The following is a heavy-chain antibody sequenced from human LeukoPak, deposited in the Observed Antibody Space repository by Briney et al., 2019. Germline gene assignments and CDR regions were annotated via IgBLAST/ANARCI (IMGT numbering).Heavy chain of an antibody. V-gene: IGHV1-18*01. CDR1: GYTFTSYG. CDR2: ISAYNGNT. J-gene: IGHJ4*02. CDR3: ARIWAAGTWDY. D-gene: IGHD6-13*01. Sequence: ASVKVSCKASGYTFTSYGISWVRQAPGQGLEWMGWISAYNGNTNYAQKLQGRVTMTTDTSTSTAYMELSRLRSDDTAVYYCARIWAAGTWDYWGQGTLVTVSS.